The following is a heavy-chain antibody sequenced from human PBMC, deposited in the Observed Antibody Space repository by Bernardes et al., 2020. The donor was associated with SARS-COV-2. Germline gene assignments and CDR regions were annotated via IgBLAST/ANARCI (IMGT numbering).Heavy chain of an antibody. CDR1: GFSLSTSGMC. Sequence: SGPTLVKPTQTLTLTCTFSGFSLSTSGMCVSWIRQPPGKALEWLARIDWDDDKYYSTSLKTRLTISKDTSKNHVVLTMTNMDPVDTATYYCARIRVPGYYDSSGYYRYYYYGMDVWGQGTTVTVAS. J-gene: IGHJ6*02. V-gene: IGHV2-70*11. D-gene: IGHD3-22*01. CDR3: ARIRVPGYYDSSGYYRYYYYGMDV. CDR2: IDWDDDK.